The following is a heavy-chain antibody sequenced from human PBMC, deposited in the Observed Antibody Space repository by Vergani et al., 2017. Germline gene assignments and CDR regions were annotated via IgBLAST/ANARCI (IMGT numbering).Heavy chain of an antibody. CDR1: GFTFSSYA. J-gene: IGHJ4*02. V-gene: IGHV3-23*01. CDR3: AKQPLSVATLDY. Sequence: EEQLLESGGGLVQPGGSLRLSCAASGFTFSSYAMSWVRQAPGKGLEWVSAISGSGGSTYYADSVKGRFTISRDNSKNTLYLQMNSLRAEDTAVYSCAKQPLSVATLDYWGQGTLVTVSS. CDR2: ISGSGGST. D-gene: IGHD5-12*01.